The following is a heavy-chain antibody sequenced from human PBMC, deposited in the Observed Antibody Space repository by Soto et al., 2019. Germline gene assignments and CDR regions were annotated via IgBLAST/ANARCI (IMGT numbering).Heavy chain of an antibody. J-gene: IGHJ5*02. CDR1: GFTFDDYN. Sequence: EVQLVESGGGLVQPGRSLRLSCVASGFTFDDYNMHWVRQTPGKGLEWVSGVSWKSDITGYADSVKGRSTISRDKAKNSLYIQMISQRAEDTAMEYCAKDRQRGYGTFFSLGQGTLVTVSS. D-gene: IGHD1-1*01. V-gene: IGHV3-9*01. CDR3: AKDRQRGYGTFFS. CDR2: VSWKSDIT.